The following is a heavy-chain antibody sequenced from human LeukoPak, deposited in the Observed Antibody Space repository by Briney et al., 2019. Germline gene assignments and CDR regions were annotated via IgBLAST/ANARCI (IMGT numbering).Heavy chain of an antibody. J-gene: IGHJ4*02. CDR3: AQSGSYAAFDY. V-gene: IGHV5-51*01. Sequence: YSPSFQGQVTISADKSISTAYLQWSSLKTEDTAVYYCAQSGSYAAFDYWGQGTLVTVSS. D-gene: IGHD3-16*01.